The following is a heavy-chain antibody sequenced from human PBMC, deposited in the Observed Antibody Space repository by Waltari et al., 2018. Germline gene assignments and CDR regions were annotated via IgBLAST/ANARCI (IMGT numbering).Heavy chain of an antibody. D-gene: IGHD6-13*01. CDR2: IYYSGST. CDR3: AREAAAKFDP. CDR1: GCSISRGGFY. Sequence: QVQLQESGPGLVKPSQTLSLTCTFSGCSISRGGFYWSWIRQHPGKCLEWIGYIYYSGSTYYNPSLKSRVTISVDTSKNQFSLKLSSVTAADTAVYYCAREAAAKFDPWGQGTLVTVSS. V-gene: IGHV4-31*03. J-gene: IGHJ5*02.